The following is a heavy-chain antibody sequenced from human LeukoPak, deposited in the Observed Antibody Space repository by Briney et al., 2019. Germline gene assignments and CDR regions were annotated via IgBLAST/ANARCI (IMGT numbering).Heavy chain of an antibody. J-gene: IGHJ4*02. CDR3: ARDRAYKTFDY. CDR1: GFTFSSSW. Sequence: GGSLRLSCAASGFTFSSSWMTWVRQAPGKGLEWVATIKPDGSEGSYVDSVNGRFTISRDNAKNSLFLQMISLRAEDTAVYYCARDRAYKTFDYWGQGALVTVSS. V-gene: IGHV3-7*04. D-gene: IGHD3-16*01. CDR2: IKPDGSEG.